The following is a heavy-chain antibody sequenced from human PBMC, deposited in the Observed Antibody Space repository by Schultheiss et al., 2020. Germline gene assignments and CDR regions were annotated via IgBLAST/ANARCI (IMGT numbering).Heavy chain of an antibody. J-gene: IGHJ4*02. CDR3: AREIAAAGAIDY. CDR1: GFTFSSYS. Sequence: GGSLRLSCAASGFTFSSYSMNWVRQAPGKGLEWVSSISSSSSYIYYADSVKGRFTISRDNAKNSLYLQMNSLRAKDTAVYYCAREIAAAGAIDYWGQGTLVTVSS. CDR2: ISSSSSYI. D-gene: IGHD6-13*01. V-gene: IGHV3-21*01.